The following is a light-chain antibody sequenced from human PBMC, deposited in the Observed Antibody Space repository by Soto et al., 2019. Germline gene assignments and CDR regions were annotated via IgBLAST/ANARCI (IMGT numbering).Light chain of an antibody. CDR3: QHYDSHSFT. V-gene: IGKV1-5*01. J-gene: IGKJ4*01. CDR1: QSIGRW. Sequence: DIQMTQSPSTLSASVGDPVTITCRASQSIGRWLACFQHKPGRAPRLLMYDVSSLERGVSSRFSGSGSGTEFTLTITGLQPDDFAPYYCQHYDSHSFTFGGGTKVDI. CDR2: DVS.